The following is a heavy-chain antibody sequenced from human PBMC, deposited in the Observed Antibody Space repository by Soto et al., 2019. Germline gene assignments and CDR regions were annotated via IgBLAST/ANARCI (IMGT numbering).Heavy chain of an antibody. CDR3: ARPGYSSSWYWFDL. J-gene: IGHJ5*02. D-gene: IGHD6-13*01. Sequence: PSETLSLTCTVSGGSISSSSYYWGWIRQPPGKGLEWIGSIHYGGSTFYNPSLKSRVTISVDTSKNQFSLKLTSVTAADTAVYYCARPGYSSSWYWFDLWGQGTPVTVSS. CDR1: GGSISSSSYY. CDR2: IHYGGST. V-gene: IGHV4-39*01.